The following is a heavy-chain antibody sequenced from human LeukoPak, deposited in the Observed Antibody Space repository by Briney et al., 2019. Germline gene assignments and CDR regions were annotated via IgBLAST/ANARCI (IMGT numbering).Heavy chain of an antibody. J-gene: IGHJ4*02. V-gene: IGHV3-23*01. D-gene: IGHD3-22*01. CDR2: ISDSGGRT. Sequence: GGSLRLSCAVSGITLSNYGMSWVRQAPGKGLEWVAGISDSGGRTNYADSVKGRFTISRDNPKTTLYLQMNSLRAEDTALYYCAKGSSGYFFDLWGQGTLVTVSS. CDR3: AKGSSGYFFDL. CDR1: GITLSNYG.